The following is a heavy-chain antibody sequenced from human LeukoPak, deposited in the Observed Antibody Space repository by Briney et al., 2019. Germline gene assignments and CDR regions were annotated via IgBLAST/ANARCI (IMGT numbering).Heavy chain of an antibody. Sequence: KSSETLSLTCTVSGGSISSYYWSWIRQPPGKGLEWIGYIYYSGSTNYNPSLKSRVTISVDTSKNQFSLKLSSVTAADTAVYYCARGGDYPSNWFDPWGQGTLVTVSS. CDR1: GGSISSYY. V-gene: IGHV4-59*01. CDR3: ARGGDYPSNWFDP. J-gene: IGHJ5*02. D-gene: IGHD4-17*01. CDR2: IYYSGST.